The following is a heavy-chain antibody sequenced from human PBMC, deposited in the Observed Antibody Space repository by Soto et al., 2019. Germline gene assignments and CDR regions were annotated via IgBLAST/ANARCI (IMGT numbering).Heavy chain of an antibody. CDR1: GGSFSGYY. CDR2: INHSGST. V-gene: IGHV4-34*01. Sequence: QVQLQQWGAGLLKPSETLSLTCAVYGGSFSGYYWSWIRQPPGKGLEWIGEINHSGSTNYNPSLKSRVTISVYTAKDQFSLKLSSVTAAHTAVYYCARGLWGKGGFAYWGRGTLVTVSS. J-gene: IGHJ4*02. CDR3: ARGLWGKGGFAY. D-gene: IGHD7-27*01.